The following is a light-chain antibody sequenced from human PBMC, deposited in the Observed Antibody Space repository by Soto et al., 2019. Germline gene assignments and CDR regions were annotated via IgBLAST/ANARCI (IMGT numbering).Light chain of an antibody. CDR2: EIN. V-gene: IGLV2-23*02. Sequence: QSALAQPAPVSGSPGQSITISCTGTTSDVGTYNAVSWYQHHPGKAPTLLMYEINKRPSGVSIRFSGYKSGNTASLTISGLQAEDEADYYCCSYAGSSTYVFGTGTKVTV. J-gene: IGLJ1*01. CDR3: CSYAGSSTYV. CDR1: TSDVGTYNA.